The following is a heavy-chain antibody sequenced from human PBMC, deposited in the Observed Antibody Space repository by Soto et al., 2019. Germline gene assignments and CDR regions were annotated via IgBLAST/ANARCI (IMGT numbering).Heavy chain of an antibody. J-gene: IGHJ6*02. CDR3: VHLSGSLYHYYGLDV. CDR1: GASVSSSNHY. D-gene: IGHD1-26*01. CDR2: VDYSGST. Sequence: SETLSLTCTVSGASVSSSNHYWSWFRQPPGKGLEWIGYVDYSGSTNSNPSLKSRVTLSLDTSRSQFSLKLNSVTAADTAVYYCVHLSGSLYHYYGLDVWGQGTTVAVSS. V-gene: IGHV4-61*01.